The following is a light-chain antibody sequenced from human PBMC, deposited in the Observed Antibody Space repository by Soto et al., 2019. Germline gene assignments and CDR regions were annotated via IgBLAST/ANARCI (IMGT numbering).Light chain of an antibody. Sequence: QLVLTQSSSASASLGSSVKLTCSLSSGHSSYIIAWHQQQPGNAPRYLMKLEGSGSYNKGSGVPDRFSGSSSGADRYLTISNLQFEDEADYFCETWDSNTHVFGGGTKLTVL. CDR2: LEGSGSY. CDR1: SGHSSYI. J-gene: IGLJ3*02. CDR3: ETWDSNTHV. V-gene: IGLV4-60*02.